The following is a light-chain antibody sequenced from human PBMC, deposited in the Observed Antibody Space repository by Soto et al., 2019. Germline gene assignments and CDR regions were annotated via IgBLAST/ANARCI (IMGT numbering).Light chain of an antibody. J-gene: IGKJ1*01. V-gene: IGKV3-15*01. CDR2: DAS. Sequence: EVVLTQPPATLSVSPGDRATLSCRASQDIGSAVAWYHQRSGQAPRLLIFDASIRVPTTPARFSGSVSGTEFTLTISSLESEDFAVYFCQQYGDRPRTFGQGTKVDIK. CDR3: QQYGDRPRT. CDR1: QDIGSA.